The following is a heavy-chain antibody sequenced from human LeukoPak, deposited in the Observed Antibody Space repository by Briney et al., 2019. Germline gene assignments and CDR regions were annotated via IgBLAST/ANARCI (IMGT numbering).Heavy chain of an antibody. D-gene: IGHD3-3*01. CDR1: GYTFSSYA. CDR3: AREHDSWSGYSFDF. Sequence: ASVKVSCKASGYTFSSYAMQWVRQAPGQRPEWMGWINAGNGNTKYSQNFQGRVTITRDTSASTAYMELSSLRSEDTAVYYCAREHDSWSGYSFDFWGQGTLVTVSS. V-gene: IGHV1-3*01. J-gene: IGHJ4*02. CDR2: INAGNGNT.